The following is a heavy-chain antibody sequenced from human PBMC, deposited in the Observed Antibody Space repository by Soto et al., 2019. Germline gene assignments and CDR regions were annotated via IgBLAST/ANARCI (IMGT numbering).Heavy chain of an antibody. CDR1: GYSFTGYW. J-gene: IGHJ5*02. CDR2: IDPSDSYT. CDR3: ARHNPPRISLVVNRVNCLDP. D-gene: IGHD1-20*01. Sequence: PGESLKISCKGSGYSFTGYWITWVRQMPGKGLEWMGKIDPSDSYTDYSPSFQGHVTISADKSISTAYLQWSSLKASDTAVYYCARHNPPRISLVVNRVNCLDPWGQGTLVTVSS. V-gene: IGHV5-10-1*01.